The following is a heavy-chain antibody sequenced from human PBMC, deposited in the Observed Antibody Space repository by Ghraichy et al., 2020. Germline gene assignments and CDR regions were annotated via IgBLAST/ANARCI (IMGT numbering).Heavy chain of an antibody. J-gene: IGHJ4*02. CDR3: ARAWTGVDY. CDR2: ISYDGNSK. D-gene: IGHD3/OR15-3a*01. Sequence: GGSLRLSCAASGFTFSSYGMHWVRQAPGKGLEWVTFISYDGNSKYYADSVKGRFTISRDNSKNTLYLQMNSLRAEDTAVYYCARAWTGVDYWGQGTLVTVS. V-gene: IGHV3-30*03. CDR1: GFTFSSYG.